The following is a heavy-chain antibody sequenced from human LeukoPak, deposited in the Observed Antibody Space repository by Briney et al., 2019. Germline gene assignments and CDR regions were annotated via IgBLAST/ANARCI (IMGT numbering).Heavy chain of an antibody. V-gene: IGHV3-30*18. CDR2: ISYDGSNK. D-gene: IGHD3-16*02. J-gene: IGHJ3*02. Sequence: PGGSLRLSCAASGFTFSSYGMHWVRQAPGKGLEWVAVISYDGSNKYYADSVKGRFTISRDNSKNTLYLQMNSLRAEDTAVYYCAKTLNTIGMDAFDIWGQGTMVTVSS. CDR1: GFTFSSYG. CDR3: AKTLNTIGMDAFDI.